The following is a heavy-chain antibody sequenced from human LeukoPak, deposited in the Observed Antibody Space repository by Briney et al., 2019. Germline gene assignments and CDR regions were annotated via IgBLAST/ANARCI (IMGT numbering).Heavy chain of an antibody. CDR1: GFTFSAFA. Sequence: GGSLRLSCAASGFTFSAFAMNWVRQAPGKGLEWVSFISRSDGTAYYADSVKGRFTISRDNSKNTLYLQMNSLRAEDTAQYFCARDDYGDWSPLFDYWGQGTLVTVSS. CDR3: ARDDYGDWSPLFDY. J-gene: IGHJ4*02. D-gene: IGHD4-17*01. CDR2: ISRSDGTA. V-gene: IGHV3-23*01.